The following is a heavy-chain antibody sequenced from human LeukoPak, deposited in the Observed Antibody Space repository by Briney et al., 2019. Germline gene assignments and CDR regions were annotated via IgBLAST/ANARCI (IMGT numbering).Heavy chain of an antibody. D-gene: IGHD4-17*01. CDR1: GGSISSYY. V-gene: IGHV4-4*07. CDR3: ARDLGYGDYGDY. CDR2: IYTSGST. J-gene: IGHJ4*02. Sequence: PSESLSLTCTVSGGSISSYYWSWIRQPAGKGLEWIGRIYTSGSTNYNPSLRSRVTTSVDTSKNQFSLKLSSVTAADTAVYYCARDLGYGDYGDYWGQGTLVTVSS.